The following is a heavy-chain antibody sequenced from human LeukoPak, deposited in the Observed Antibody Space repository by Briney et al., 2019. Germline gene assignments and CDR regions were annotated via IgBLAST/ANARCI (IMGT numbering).Heavy chain of an antibody. J-gene: IGHJ6*02. D-gene: IGHD3-10*01. CDR2: INHSGST. Sequence: SETLSLTCAVYGGSFSGYYWSWIRQPPGKGLEWIGEINHSGSTDYNPSLKSRVTISVDTSKNQFSLKLSSVTAADTAVYYCASRAMVRGVPYYYGMDVWGQGTTVTVSS. CDR3: ASRAMVRGVPYYYGMDV. CDR1: GGSFSGYY. V-gene: IGHV4-34*01.